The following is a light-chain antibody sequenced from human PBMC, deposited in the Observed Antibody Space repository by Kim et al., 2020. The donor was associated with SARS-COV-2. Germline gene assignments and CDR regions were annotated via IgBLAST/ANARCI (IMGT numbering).Light chain of an antibody. Sequence: VSPGHTANFICSGHNLGEKFVSWYQHKPGQSPMLVSYHNSKRPSGIPERFSGSSSGDTATLTISGTQSMDEADYYCQTWDNNAGVVFGGGTQLTVL. V-gene: IGLV3-1*01. CDR2: HNS. J-gene: IGLJ2*01. CDR3: QTWDNNAGVV. CDR1: NLGEKF.